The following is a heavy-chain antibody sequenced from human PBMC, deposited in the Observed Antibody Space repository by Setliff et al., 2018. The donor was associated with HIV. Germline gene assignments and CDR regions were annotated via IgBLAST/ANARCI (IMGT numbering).Heavy chain of an antibody. J-gene: IGHJ4*02. CDR3: ARYSPRGYTLTGPY. D-gene: IGHD6-25*01. Sequence: PGGSLRLSCAVSGLTFSRYGFHWVRQVPGKGLDWVTFIQYDESNKYYGDSVRGRFTISRDNSKNTLYLQMNSLRSEDTAVYFCARYSPRGYTLTGPYWGQGTLVTVSS. CDR2: IQYDESNK. V-gene: IGHV3-30*02. CDR1: GLTFSRYG.